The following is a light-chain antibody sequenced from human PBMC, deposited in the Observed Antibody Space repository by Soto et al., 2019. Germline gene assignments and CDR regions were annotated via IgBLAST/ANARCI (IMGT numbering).Light chain of an antibody. CDR2: DVN. CDR3: TSWTTSTTMI. V-gene: IGLV2-14*03. Sequence: QSALTQPASVSGSPGQSITISCTGTSSDIGADNFVSWYQQHPGKAPKLILYDVNIRPSGVSNRFSGSKSGNTASLTISGLQAEDEADYYYTSWTTSTTMIFGGGTKLTVL. CDR1: SSDIGADNF. J-gene: IGLJ2*01.